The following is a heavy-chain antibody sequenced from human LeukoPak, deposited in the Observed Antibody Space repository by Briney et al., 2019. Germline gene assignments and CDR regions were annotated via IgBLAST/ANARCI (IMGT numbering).Heavy chain of an antibody. D-gene: IGHD5-12*01. CDR2: ISSSSSTI. CDR3: AGDGSGYDSRKPDY. CDR1: GFTFSSYS. Sequence: GGSLRLSCAASGFTFSSYSMNWVRQAPGKGLEWVSYISSSSSTIYYADPVKGRFPISRDNAKNSLSLHMNSLRAEDTAVYYCAGDGSGYDSRKPDYSGEGTLV. J-gene: IGHJ4*02. V-gene: IGHV3-48*01.